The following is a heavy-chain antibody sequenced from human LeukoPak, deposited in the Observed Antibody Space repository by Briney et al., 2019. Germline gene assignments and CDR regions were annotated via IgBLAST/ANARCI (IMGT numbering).Heavy chain of an antibody. CDR2: IYYSGST. CDR3: ARSRSSSWFLFDY. CDR1: GASISSYY. V-gene: IGHV4-59*01. J-gene: IGHJ4*02. D-gene: IGHD6-13*01. Sequence: SETLSLTCTVSGASISSYYWSWRRQPPGNGLEWIGYIYYSGSTNYNPSLKSRVTISVDTSKNQFSLKLNSVTAADTAVYYCARSRSSSWFLFDYWGQGTLVTVSS.